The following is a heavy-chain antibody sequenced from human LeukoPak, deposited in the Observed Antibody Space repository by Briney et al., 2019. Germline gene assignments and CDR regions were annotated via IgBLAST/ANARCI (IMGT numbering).Heavy chain of an antibody. D-gene: IGHD1-26*01. CDR2: INDNGGST. CDR1: GFTFSTYA. CDR3: SKRGNYYEVEY. V-gene: IGHV3-23*01. J-gene: IGHJ4*02. Sequence: GGSLRLSCAASGFTFSTYAIGWVRQAPGKGLEWVSVINDNGGSTYYADSVKGRFTCSRDNSKNTLYLQMNSLRAEDTAVYYCSKRGNYYEVEYWGQGILVTVSS.